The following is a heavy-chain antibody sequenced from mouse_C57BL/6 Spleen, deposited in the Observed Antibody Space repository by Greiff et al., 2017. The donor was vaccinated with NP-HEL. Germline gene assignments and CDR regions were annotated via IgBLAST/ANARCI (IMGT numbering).Heavy chain of an antibody. V-gene: IGHV1-15*01. CDR2: IDPETGGT. CDR1: GYTFTDYE. D-gene: IGHD2-2*01. CDR3: TRGYYYAMDY. J-gene: IGHJ4*01. Sequence: QVQLQQSGAELVRPGASVTLSCKASGYTFTDYEMHWVKQTPVHGLEWIGAIDPETGGTAYNQKFKGKAILTAAKSSSTAYMELRSLTSEDSAVYYCTRGYYYAMDYWGQGTSVTVSS.